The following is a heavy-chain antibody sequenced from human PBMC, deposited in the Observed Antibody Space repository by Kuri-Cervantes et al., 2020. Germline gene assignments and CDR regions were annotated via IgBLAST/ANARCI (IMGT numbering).Heavy chain of an antibody. D-gene: IGHD3-22*01. CDR1: GFTFDDYA. J-gene: IGHJ3*02. V-gene: IGHV3-9*01. CDR2: ISWNSAGI. Sequence: GGSLRLSCAASGFTFDDYAMHWVRQAPGKGLEWVSGISWNSAGIGYADSVKGRFTISRDNAKNSLYLQMNSLRAEDTALYYCAKDLGIVVVKDAFDIWGQGTMVTVSS. CDR3: AKDLGIVVVKDAFDI.